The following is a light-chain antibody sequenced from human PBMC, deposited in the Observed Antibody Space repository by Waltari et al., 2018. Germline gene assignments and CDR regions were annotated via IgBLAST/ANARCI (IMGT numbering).Light chain of an antibody. CDR2: DVS. V-gene: IGLV2-14*03. CDR1: SRDIVGYDF. CDR3: SSYTSGTTHVI. Sequence: QSALIQPASVSGSPGQSITISCTGSSRDIVGYDFVSWFQRRPGKAPQLISDVSRRPSAVSNRFSGSKSGNTASLTISGLRAEDEADYYCSSYTSGTTHVIFGGGTKLTVL. J-gene: IGLJ2*01.